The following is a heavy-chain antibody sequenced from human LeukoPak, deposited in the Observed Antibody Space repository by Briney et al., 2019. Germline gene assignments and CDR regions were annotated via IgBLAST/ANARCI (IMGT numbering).Heavy chain of an antibody. CDR1: GGSISSSSYY. CDR2: IYYSGST. D-gene: IGHD1-1*01. Sequence: SETLSLTCTVSGGSISSSSYYWGWIRQPPGKGLEWIGSIYYSGSTYYNPSLKSRVTISVDTSKNQFSLKLSSVTAADTAVYYCARRAATHDEYFQHWGQGTLVTVSS. J-gene: IGHJ1*01. CDR3: ARRAATHDEYFQH. V-gene: IGHV4-39*01.